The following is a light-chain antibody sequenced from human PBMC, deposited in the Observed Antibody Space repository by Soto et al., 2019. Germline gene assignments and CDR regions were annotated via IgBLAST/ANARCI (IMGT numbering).Light chain of an antibody. CDR1: RGSIASNY. Sequence: NFMLTQPHSVSESPGKTVTISCTRSRGSIASNYVQWYQQRPGSAPTTVIYEDNQRPSGVPDRFSGSIDSSSNSASLTISGLKTEDEADYYCQSYDSSTHVVFGGGTQLTVL. CDR2: EDN. CDR3: QSYDSSTHVV. V-gene: IGLV6-57*04. J-gene: IGLJ2*01.